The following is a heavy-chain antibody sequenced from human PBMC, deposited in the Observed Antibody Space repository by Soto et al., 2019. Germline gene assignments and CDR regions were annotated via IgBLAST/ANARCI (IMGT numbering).Heavy chain of an antibody. CDR3: SRGLPNFSSFDS. CDR1: GFTFSSYW. D-gene: IGHD5-12*01. Sequence: EVQLVESGGGLVQPGESLRLSCAASGFTFSSYWMHWIRQAPGKGLVWVARVSSDGSSTVYANSVTGRLTISRDNAKNTLYLQMNSLSDEDTAVYYCSRGLPNFSSFDSWGQGTLVTVYS. V-gene: IGHV3-74*01. CDR2: VSSDGSST. J-gene: IGHJ4*02.